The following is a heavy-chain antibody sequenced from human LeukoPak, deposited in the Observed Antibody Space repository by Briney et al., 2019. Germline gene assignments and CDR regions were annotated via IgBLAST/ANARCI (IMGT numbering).Heavy chain of an antibody. CDR1: GFSLSTSEMR. Sequence: ESGPTLVNPTQTLTLTCTFSGFSLSTSEMRVSWIRQPPGKALEWLARIDWDDDKFYSTSLKTRLTISKDTSKNQVVLTMTNMDPVDTATYYCALPYYYDSSGHRGAFDIWGQGTMVTVSS. CDR2: IDWDDDK. D-gene: IGHD3-22*01. V-gene: IGHV2-70*04. CDR3: ALPYYYDSSGHRGAFDI. J-gene: IGHJ3*02.